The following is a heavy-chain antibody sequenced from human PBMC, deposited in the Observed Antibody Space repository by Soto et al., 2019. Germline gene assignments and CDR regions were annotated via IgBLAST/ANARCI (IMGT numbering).Heavy chain of an antibody. J-gene: IGHJ4*02. CDR3: ARGSKGVLWFGELLWY. Sequence: QLQLQESGPGLVKSSETLSLTCTVSGGSISSSSYYWGWIRQPPGKGLEWIGSIYYSGSTYYNPSLKSRVTISVDTSKNQFSLKLSSVTAADTAVYYCARGSKGVLWFGELLWYWGQGTLVTVSS. CDR2: IYYSGST. CDR1: GGSISSSSYY. D-gene: IGHD3-10*01. V-gene: IGHV4-39*01.